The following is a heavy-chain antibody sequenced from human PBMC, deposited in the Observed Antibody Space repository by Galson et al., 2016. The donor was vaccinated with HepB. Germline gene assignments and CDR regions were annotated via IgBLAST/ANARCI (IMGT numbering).Heavy chain of an antibody. CDR2: ISYDGSLK. D-gene: IGHD1-26*01. Sequence: SLRLSCAASGFTFSSYGMHWARQAPGKGLEWVASISYDGSLKYYADSVKGRFTISRDNSKNTLYLQMNSLKTEDTAVYYCVRGPGMVGATGFDYWGQGTLVTVSS. CDR3: VRGPGMVGATGFDY. CDR1: GFTFSSYG. V-gene: IGHV3-30*03. J-gene: IGHJ4*02.